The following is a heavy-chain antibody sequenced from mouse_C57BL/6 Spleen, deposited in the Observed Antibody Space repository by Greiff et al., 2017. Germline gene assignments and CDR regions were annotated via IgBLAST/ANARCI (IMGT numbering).Heavy chain of an antibody. J-gene: IGHJ4*01. V-gene: IGHV1-47*01. CDR1: GYTFTTYP. D-gene: IGHD1-1*01. Sequence: QVQLKEPGAELVKPGASVKMSCKASGYTFTTYPIEWMKQNHGKSLEWIGNFHPYNDDTKYNEKFKGKATLTVEKSSSTVYLELSRLTSDDSAVYYCARGDYYGGSYAMDYWGQGTSVTVSS. CDR3: ARGDYYGGSYAMDY. CDR2: FHPYNDDT.